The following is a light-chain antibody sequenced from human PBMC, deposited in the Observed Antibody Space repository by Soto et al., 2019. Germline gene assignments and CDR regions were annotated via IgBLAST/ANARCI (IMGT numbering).Light chain of an antibody. Sequence: EIVLTQSPATLSLSPGERATLSCRASQSVSSYLSSYQQKPGQAPRRLIYDASNRATGIPARFSGSGSGTDFTLTISSIEPEDVAVYYCQQRSNWPRGAFGQGTKVEIK. CDR1: QSVSSY. CDR3: QQRSNWPRGA. J-gene: IGKJ1*01. V-gene: IGKV3-11*01. CDR2: DAS.